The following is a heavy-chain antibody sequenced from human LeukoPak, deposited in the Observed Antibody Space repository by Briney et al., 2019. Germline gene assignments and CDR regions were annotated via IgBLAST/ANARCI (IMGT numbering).Heavy chain of an antibody. Sequence: GPLRPSCAASGFTFSNYSVNWVRPAPGKGLEWVSFICSSSIYKYYADSVKGRFTISRDNAKKSLYLQMNSLRAEDTAVYYCARSRYDSSGYYGIIGNWGQGTLVTVSS. CDR2: ICSSSIYK. V-gene: IGHV3-21*01. CDR1: GFTFSNYS. CDR3: ARSRYDSSGYYGIIGN. J-gene: IGHJ4*02. D-gene: IGHD3-22*01.